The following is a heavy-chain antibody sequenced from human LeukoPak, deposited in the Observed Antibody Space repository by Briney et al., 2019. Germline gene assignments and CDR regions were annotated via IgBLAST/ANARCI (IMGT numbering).Heavy chain of an antibody. J-gene: IGHJ4*02. D-gene: IGHD3-10*01. CDR2: ISSSSSYI. Sequence: GGSLRLSCAASGFTFSSYSMNWVRQAPGKGLEWVSSISSSSSYIYYADSVKGRFTISRDNAKNSLYLQMNSLRAEDTSVYYFARDITLYVDYWGQGTLVTVSS. V-gene: IGHV3-21*01. CDR1: GFTFSSYS. CDR3: ARDITLYVDY.